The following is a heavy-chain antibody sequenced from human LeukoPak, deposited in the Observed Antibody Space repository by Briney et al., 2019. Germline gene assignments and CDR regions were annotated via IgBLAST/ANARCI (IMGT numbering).Heavy chain of an antibody. J-gene: IGHJ4*02. V-gene: IGHV4-38-2*02. CDR2: IYHSGST. Sequence: PSETLSLTCTVSDYSINSGYYWDWIRQPPGKGLEWIGSIYHSGSTYYNPSLKSRVTISVDKSKNHLSLSLTSVTAADTAIYYCARDPGAHTDSGNWGQGTLVTVSS. CDR1: DYSINSGYY. CDR3: ARDPGAHTDSGN. D-gene: IGHD6-19*01.